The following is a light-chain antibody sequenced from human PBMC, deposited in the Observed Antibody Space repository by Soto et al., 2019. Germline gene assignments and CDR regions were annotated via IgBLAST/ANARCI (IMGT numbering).Light chain of an antibody. CDR1: QYIASY. V-gene: IGKV1-8*01. J-gene: IGKJ1*01. Sequence: AIWMTQSPSSFSASIGDRVTITCRASQYIASYLAWYQQKPGRAPKLLIYATSTLQSGVPSSFSGSGSGTDFALTISSLQSEDFATYFCQHYYTYPSWTFGQGTKVEIK. CDR3: QHYYTYPSWT. CDR2: ATS.